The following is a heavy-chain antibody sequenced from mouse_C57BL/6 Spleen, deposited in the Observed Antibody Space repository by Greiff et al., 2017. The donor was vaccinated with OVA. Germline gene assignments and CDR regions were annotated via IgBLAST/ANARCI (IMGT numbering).Heavy chain of an antibody. V-gene: IGHV1-4*01. CDR3: ARGYGSPAWFAY. Sequence: QVQLQQSGAELARPGASVKMSCKASGYTFTSYTMHWVKQRPGQGLEWIGYINPSSGYTKYNQKFKDKATLTADQSSSTAYMQLSRLTSEDSAVYDYARGYGSPAWFAYWGQGTLVTVSA. CDR2: INPSSGYT. J-gene: IGHJ3*01. D-gene: IGHD1-1*01. CDR1: GYTFTSYT.